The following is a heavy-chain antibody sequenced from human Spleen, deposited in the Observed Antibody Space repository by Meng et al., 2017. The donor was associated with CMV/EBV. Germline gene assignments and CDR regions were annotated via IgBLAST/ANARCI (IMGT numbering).Heavy chain of an antibody. CDR2: ISYDGSNI. J-gene: IGHJ6*02. V-gene: IGHV3-30-3*01. CDR1: EFTFSDYY. D-gene: IGHD6-19*01. CDR3: ARDVRAVAMMCMAT. Sequence: GGSLRLSCAASEFTFSDYYMTWIRQAPGKGLEWVAVISYDGSNIKYADSVKGRFTISRDTSKNTLYLQMNSLRTDDTAVYYCARDVRAVAMMCMATWGQGTTVTVSS.